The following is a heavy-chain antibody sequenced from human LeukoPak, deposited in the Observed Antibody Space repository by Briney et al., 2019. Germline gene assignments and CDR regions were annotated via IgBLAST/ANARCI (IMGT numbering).Heavy chain of an antibody. CDR2: IYHSGST. J-gene: IGHJ3*02. CDR1: GGSISSSNW. V-gene: IGHV4-4*02. D-gene: IGHD4-17*01. CDR3: ARVDGDYGGRNDAFDI. Sequence: SGTLSLTCAVSGGSISSSNWWSWVRQPPGKGLEWIGEIYHSGSTNYNPSLKSRVTISVDTSKNQFSLKLSSVTAADTAVYYCARVDGDYGGRNDAFDIWGQGTMVTVSS.